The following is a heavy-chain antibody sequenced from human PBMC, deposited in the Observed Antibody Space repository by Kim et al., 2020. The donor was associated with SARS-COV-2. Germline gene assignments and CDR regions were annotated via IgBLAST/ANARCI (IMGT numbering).Heavy chain of an antibody. CDR3: AKPGFPGWGRGYFDN. V-gene: IGHV3-23*01. Sequence: DTVKSRFTISVNISKNTLYLQMNSLRAEDKAVYYCAKPGFPGWGRGYFDNWGQGTLVTVSA. J-gene: IGHJ4*02. D-gene: IGHD2-21*02.